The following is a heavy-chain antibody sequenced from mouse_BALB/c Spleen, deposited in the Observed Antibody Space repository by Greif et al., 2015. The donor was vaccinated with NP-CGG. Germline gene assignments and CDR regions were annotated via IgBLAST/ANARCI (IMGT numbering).Heavy chain of an antibody. V-gene: IGHV10-1*02. CDR1: GFTFNTYA. Sequence: EVMLVESGGGLVQPKGSLKLPCAASGFTFNTYAMNWVRQAPGKGLEWVARIRSKSNNYAAYYADSVKDRFTISRDDSQSMLYLQMNNLKTEDTAMYYCTVVAAMDYWGQGTSVTVSS. CDR3: TVVAAMDY. D-gene: IGHD1-1*01. J-gene: IGHJ4*01. CDR2: IRSKSNNYAA.